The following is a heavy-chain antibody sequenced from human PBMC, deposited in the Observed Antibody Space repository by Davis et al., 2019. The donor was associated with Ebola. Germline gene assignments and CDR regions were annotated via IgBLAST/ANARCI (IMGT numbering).Heavy chain of an antibody. Sequence: SETLSLTCAVSGGSISSSNWWSCVRPPPGKGLEWIGEIYHSGSTNYNPSLKSRFTISVDKSKNQFSLKLSSVTAADTAVYYCARQRGDWELLHFDYWGQGTLVTVSS. CDR2: IYHSGST. J-gene: IGHJ4*02. V-gene: IGHV4-4*02. D-gene: IGHD1-26*01. CDR3: ARQRGDWELLHFDY. CDR1: GGSISSSNW.